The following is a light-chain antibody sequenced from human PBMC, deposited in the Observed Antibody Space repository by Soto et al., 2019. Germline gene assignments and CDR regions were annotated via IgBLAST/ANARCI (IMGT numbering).Light chain of an antibody. CDR2: EVT. V-gene: IGLV2-14*01. CDR3: SSYTNINTRACV. Sequence: QSVLTQPASVSGSPGQSITISCTGTSGDIGSYNRVSWYQQHPGKAPKLIIYEVTDRPPGVSNRFSGSKSGNPASLTISGLQAEDEAEYYCSSYTNINTRACVFGTGTKVTVL. CDR1: SGDIGSYNR. J-gene: IGLJ1*01.